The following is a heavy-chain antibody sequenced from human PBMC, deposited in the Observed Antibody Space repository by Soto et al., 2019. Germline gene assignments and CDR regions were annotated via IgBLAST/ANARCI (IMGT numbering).Heavy chain of an antibody. CDR2: IYYSGST. V-gene: IGHV4-39*01. CDR3: ARQRTYGDLDY. CDR1: GGSIGSRDYY. D-gene: IGHD4-17*01. Sequence: PSETLSLTCTVSGGSIGSRDYYWSWIRQPPGKGLEWIGYIYYSGSTYYNPSLKSRVTISVDTSKNQFSLKLSSVTAADTAVYYCARQRTYGDLDYWGQGTLVTVSS. J-gene: IGHJ4*02.